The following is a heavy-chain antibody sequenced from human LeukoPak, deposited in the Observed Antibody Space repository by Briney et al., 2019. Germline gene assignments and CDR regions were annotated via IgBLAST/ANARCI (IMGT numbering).Heavy chain of an antibody. CDR2: IYHSGST. Sequence: PSETLSLTCAGCGGSISRGGCSWSWIRQPPGKGLEWIGYIYHSGSTYYNPSLKSRVTISVDRSKNQFSLKLSSVTAADTAVYYCARGGGRVVPAAIIWGQGTLVTVSS. CDR1: GGSISRGGCS. D-gene: IGHD2-2*02. CDR3: ARGGGRVVPAAII. J-gene: IGHJ4*02. V-gene: IGHV4-30-2*01.